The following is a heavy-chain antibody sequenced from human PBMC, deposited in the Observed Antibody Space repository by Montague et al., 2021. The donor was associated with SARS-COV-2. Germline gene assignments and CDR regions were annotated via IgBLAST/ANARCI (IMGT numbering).Heavy chain of an antibody. Sequence: CAISGDSVYSNIAAWNWVRQSPSRGLEWLGRTKYTSTRYETYAVSVQSRITITADTSKNQFSLHLNSVTPEDTAVYYCARDLYWAFDAWGLGTTVTASA. V-gene: IGHV6-1*01. CDR1: GDSVYSNIAA. CDR2: TKYTSTRYE. J-gene: IGHJ3*01. CDR3: ARDLYWAFDA. D-gene: IGHD2-8*02.